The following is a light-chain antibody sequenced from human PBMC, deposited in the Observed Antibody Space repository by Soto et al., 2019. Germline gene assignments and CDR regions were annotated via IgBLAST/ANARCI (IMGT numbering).Light chain of an antibody. CDR3: QQYNNLPPDT. CDR1: QSVNNN. J-gene: IGKJ2*01. Sequence: EIILTQSPASLSVSPGERATLSCRASQSVNNNLAWYQQKPGQAPRLLIYGASTRATGIPGRFRGSESGTEFTLTITRLQSEDFAVYVCQQYNNLPPDTFGQVTKLEIK. CDR2: GAS. V-gene: IGKV3-15*01.